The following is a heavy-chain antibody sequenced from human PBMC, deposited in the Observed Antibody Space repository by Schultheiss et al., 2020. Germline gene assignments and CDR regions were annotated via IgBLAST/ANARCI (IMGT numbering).Heavy chain of an antibody. CDR3: TVPEAYYYYGMDV. Sequence: GGSLRLSCEVSGLNFSSAWMNWVRQAPGKGLEWVGRIKSKTDGGTTDYAAPVKGRFTISRDDSKNTLYLQMNSLKTEDTAVYYCTVPEAYYYYGMDVWGQGTTVTVSS. CDR1: GLNFSSAW. V-gene: IGHV3-15*07. D-gene: IGHD1-14*01. J-gene: IGHJ6*02. CDR2: IKSKTDGGTT.